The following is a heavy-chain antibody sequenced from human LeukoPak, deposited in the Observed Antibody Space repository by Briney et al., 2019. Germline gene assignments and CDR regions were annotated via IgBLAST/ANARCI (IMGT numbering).Heavy chain of an antibody. Sequence: SETLSLTCAVYGVSFSGYYWSWIRQPPGKGLEWIWEINHSGSTKYNPSLKSRVTISGDTSKNQFSLKLRSVTAADTAVYYCARDLERYYYDSSGYYAHFDYWGQGTLVTVSS. CDR1: GVSFSGYY. J-gene: IGHJ4*02. CDR2: INHSGST. D-gene: IGHD3-22*01. CDR3: ARDLERYYYDSSGYYAHFDY. V-gene: IGHV4-34*01.